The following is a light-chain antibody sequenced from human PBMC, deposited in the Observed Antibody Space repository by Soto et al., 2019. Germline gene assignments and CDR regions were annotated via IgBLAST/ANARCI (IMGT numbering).Light chain of an antibody. CDR2: GAS. V-gene: IGKV3-20*01. J-gene: IGKJ1*01. CDR1: QSVSSSY. CDR3: QQYGSSPWT. Sequence: EIVLTQSPGTLSLSPWENATLSCLASQSVSSSYLAWYQQKPGQAPRLLIYGASSRATGIPDRFSGSGSGTDFTLTISRLEPEDFAVYYCQQYGSSPWTFGQGTKVDI.